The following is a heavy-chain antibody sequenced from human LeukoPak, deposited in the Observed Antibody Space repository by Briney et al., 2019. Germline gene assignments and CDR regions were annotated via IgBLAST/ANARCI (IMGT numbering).Heavy chain of an antibody. CDR1: GFAFSSYW. J-gene: IGHJ4*02. D-gene: IGHD4-11*01. CDR2: INPGGSST. Sequence: PGGSLRLSCAASGFAFSSYWMHWVRQLPGNGLVWASRINPGGSSTAYADSVKGRFTISRDNAKNTLYLQMNSLRAEDTAVYYCARSNQADDYWGQGTLVTVSS. V-gene: IGHV3-74*01. CDR3: ARSNQADDY.